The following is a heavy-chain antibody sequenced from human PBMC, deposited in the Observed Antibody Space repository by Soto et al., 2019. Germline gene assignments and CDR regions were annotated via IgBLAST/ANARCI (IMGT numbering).Heavy chain of an antibody. CDR3: ARDRLDVVVPAAILAY. V-gene: IGHV3-30-3*01. CDR1: GFTFSSYA. Sequence: QVQLVESGGGVVQPGRSLRLSCAASGFTFSSYAMHWVRQAPGKGLEWVAVRSYDGSNKYYADSVKGRFTISRDNSKNTLYLQMNSLRVEDTAPYYCARDRLDVVVPAAILAYWGQGTLVTVSS. D-gene: IGHD2-2*02. J-gene: IGHJ4*02. CDR2: RSYDGSNK.